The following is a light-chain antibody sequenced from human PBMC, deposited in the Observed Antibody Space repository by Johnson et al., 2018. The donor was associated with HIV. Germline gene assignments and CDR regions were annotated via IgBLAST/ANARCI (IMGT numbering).Light chain of an antibody. V-gene: IGLV1-51*01. J-gene: IGLJ1*01. Sequence: HSVLTQPPSMSAAPGQRVAISCSGSSSNIENNYVSWYQQFPGTAPKLLIYDNNKRPSGIPDRFSGSKSATSATLAITGLQTGDEADYYCGTWDASLSVNVFGPGTKVTVL. CDR2: DNN. CDR3: GTWDASLSVNV. CDR1: SSNIENNY.